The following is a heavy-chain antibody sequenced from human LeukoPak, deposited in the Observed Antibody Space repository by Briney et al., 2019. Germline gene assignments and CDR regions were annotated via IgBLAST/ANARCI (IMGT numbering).Heavy chain of an antibody. CDR2: IRSSGSTI. Sequence: GGSLRLSCVASRFIFSNYEMNWVRQAPGKGLEWVSYIRSSGSTIYYADSVQGRFTISRDNAKNSLYLQMNSLRAEDTGVYYCARGPRDPSGYCSRGTCSPTYEVWGHGTLVTVSS. J-gene: IGHJ4*01. D-gene: IGHD2-15*01. V-gene: IGHV3-48*03. CDR3: ARGPRDPSGYCSRGTCSPTYEV. CDR1: RFIFSNYE.